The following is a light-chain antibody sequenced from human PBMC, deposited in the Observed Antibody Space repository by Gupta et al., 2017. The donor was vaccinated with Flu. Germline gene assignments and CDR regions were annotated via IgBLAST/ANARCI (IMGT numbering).Light chain of an antibody. Sequence: QSALTQPVSVSGSLGQSITSSCTGTSSDIGGYNRVSWYQQHPGKAPKLIIYEVSNRPSGLSDRFSGSRSGNTASLTISGLQADDEADYYCSSYTRSTTSIIAWVFGGGTRLTVL. V-gene: IGLV2-14*01. CDR2: EVS. CDR3: SSYTRSTTSIIAWV. CDR1: SSDIGGYNR. J-gene: IGLJ3*02.